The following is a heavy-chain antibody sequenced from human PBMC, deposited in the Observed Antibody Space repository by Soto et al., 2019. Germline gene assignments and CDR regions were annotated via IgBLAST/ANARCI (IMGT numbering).Heavy chain of an antibody. V-gene: IGHV4-59*08. J-gene: IGHJ6*02. CDR3: ARHAALWFGEPQMDV. CDR2: IYYSGTT. Sequence: QVQLQETGPGLVKPSETLSLTCTVSGDSISSCYWSWIRQPLGKGLEWIGYIYYSGTTNYNPSLKTRLTISVDPSKNQFSLKLSSVTAADTAVHYCARHAALWFGEPQMDVWGQGTTVTVSS. CDR1: GDSISSCY. D-gene: IGHD3-10*01.